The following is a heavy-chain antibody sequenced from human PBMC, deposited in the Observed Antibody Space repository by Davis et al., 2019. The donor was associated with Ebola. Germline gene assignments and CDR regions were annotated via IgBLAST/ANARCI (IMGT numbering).Heavy chain of an antibody. CDR2: INPNSGGT. Sequence: ASVKVSCKASGYTFTGYYMYWVRQAPGQGLEWMGRINPNSGGTNYAQKFQGRVTMTRNTSISTAYMELSRLRSDDTAVYYCATLWFGELLGMDVWGKGTTVTVSS. CDR1: GYTFTGYY. J-gene: IGHJ6*04. CDR3: ATLWFGELLGMDV. V-gene: IGHV1-2*06. D-gene: IGHD3-10*01.